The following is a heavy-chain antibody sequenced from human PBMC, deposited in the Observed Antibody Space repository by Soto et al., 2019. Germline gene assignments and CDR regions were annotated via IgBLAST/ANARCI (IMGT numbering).Heavy chain of an antibody. CDR3: AKDVTDGYDYYYYGMDV. J-gene: IGHJ6*02. V-gene: IGHV3-30*18. Sequence: GGSLRLSCAASGFTFSSYGMHWVRQAPGKGLEWVAVISYDGSNKYYADSVKGRFTISRDNSKNTLYLQMNSLRAEDTAVYYCAKDVTDGYDYYYYGMDVWGQGTTVTVSS. CDR1: GFTFSSYG. D-gene: IGHD5-12*01. CDR2: ISYDGSNK.